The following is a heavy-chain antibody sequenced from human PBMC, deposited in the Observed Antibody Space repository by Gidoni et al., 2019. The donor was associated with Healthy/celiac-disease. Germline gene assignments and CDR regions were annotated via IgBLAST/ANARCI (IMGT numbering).Heavy chain of an antibody. CDR3: AKDSYYYDSSGYFDY. D-gene: IGHD3-22*01. CDR1: GFTFDDYT. CDR2: ISWEGGST. J-gene: IGHJ4*02. V-gene: IGHV3-43*01. Sequence: EVQLVESGGVVVQPGGSLRLSCAASGFTFDDYTMHWVRQAPGKGLEGVALISWEGGSTYYADSVKGRFTISRDNSKNSLYLQMNSLRTEDTALYYCAKDSYYYDSSGYFDYWGQGTLVTVSS.